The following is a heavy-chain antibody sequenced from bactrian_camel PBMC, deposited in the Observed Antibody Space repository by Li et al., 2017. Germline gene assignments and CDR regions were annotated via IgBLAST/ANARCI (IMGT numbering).Heavy chain of an antibody. CDR3: ATGGKYGGKWFGVD. J-gene: IGHJ4*01. V-gene: IGHV3S1*01. CDR1: GFTYSTYC. Sequence: HVQLVESGGALVQPWGSLRLSCSASGFTYSTYCFSWFRQAPGNQREGVATIATDGTTTYADSVKGRLTISRDNAKNTVDLQMNSLKSEDTALYYCATGGKYGGKWFGVDWGQGTQVTVS. D-gene: IGHD6*01. CDR2: IATDGTT.